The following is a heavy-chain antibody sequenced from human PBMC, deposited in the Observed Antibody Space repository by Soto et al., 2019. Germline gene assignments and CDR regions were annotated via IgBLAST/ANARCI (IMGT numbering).Heavy chain of an antibody. D-gene: IGHD3-22*01. CDR1: GYTFTSYD. CDR3: ARGLGYYDSSGYYYGDY. J-gene: IGHJ4*02. Sequence: QVQLVQSGAEVKKPGASVKVSCKASGYTFTSYDINWVRQATGQGLEWMGWMNPNSGNTGYAQKFQGRVTMTRNTSISTAYMELSSLRSEDTAGYYCARGLGYYDSSGYYYGDYWGQGTLVTVSS. CDR2: MNPNSGNT. V-gene: IGHV1-8*01.